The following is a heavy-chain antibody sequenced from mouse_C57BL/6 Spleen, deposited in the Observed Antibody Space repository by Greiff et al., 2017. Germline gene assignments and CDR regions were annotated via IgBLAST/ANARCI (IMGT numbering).Heavy chain of an antibody. V-gene: IGHV1-52*01. D-gene: IGHD4-1*01. CDR3: ARVSNRAMDY. CDR2: IHPSDSET. J-gene: IGHJ4*01. Sequence: VQLQQPGAELVRPGSSVKLSCKASGYTFTSYWMHWVKQRPIQGLEWIGNIHPSDSETHYNQKFKDKATLTVDKSSSTAYMQLSSLTSEDSAVYYSARVSNRAMDYWGQGTSVTVSA. CDR1: GYTFTSYW.